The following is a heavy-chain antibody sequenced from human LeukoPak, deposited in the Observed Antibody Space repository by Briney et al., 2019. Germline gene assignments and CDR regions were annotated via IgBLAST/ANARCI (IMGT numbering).Heavy chain of an antibody. V-gene: IGHV3-11*01. CDR3: ARVGGTKDIVVVVEYYFDY. CDR1: GFTFSDYY. Sequence: KPGGSLRLSCAASGFTFSDYYMSWIRQAPGKGLEWVSYISSSGSTIYYADSVKGRFTISRDNAKNSLYPQMNSLRAEDTAVYYCARVGGTKDIVVVVEYYFDYWGQGTLVTVSS. D-gene: IGHD2-15*01. CDR2: ISSSGSTI. J-gene: IGHJ4*02.